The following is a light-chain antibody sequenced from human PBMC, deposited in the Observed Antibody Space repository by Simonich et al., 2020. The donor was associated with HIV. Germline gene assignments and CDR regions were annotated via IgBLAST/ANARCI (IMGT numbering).Light chain of an antibody. CDR2: DAS. CDR3: QLYGDSPYT. V-gene: IGKV3D-20*01. CDR1: QSVGRKY. Sequence: LVLTQSPVPLSLSTGEKATLSCRASQSVGRKYLAGYQQKPGLAPRLLIYDASSMATGIPERFSGSGSGTDFTLTINRLEPEDFAVYYCQLYGDSPYTFGQGTKVEIK. J-gene: IGKJ2*01.